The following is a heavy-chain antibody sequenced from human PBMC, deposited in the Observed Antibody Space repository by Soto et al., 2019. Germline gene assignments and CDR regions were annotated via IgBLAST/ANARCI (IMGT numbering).Heavy chain of an antibody. V-gene: IGHV3-48*03. CDR1: GFTFSRYE. Sequence: EVRLVESGGALVQPGGSLRLSCEASGFTFSRYEMNWVRQAPGKGLDWVSYISSRGTTIYYADSVKGRFTISRDNAKNSLFLQMNSLRAEDTAVYYCARDRGYSASSPAYWGQGTLVTVSS. J-gene: IGHJ4*02. D-gene: IGHD1-26*01. CDR2: ISSRGTTI. CDR3: ARDRGYSASSPAY.